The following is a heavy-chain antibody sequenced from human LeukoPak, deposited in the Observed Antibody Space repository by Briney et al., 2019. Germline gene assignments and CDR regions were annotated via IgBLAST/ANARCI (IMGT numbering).Heavy chain of an antibody. CDR2: INHSGSA. D-gene: IGHD4-23*01. CDR1: GGSFSGYY. Sequence: SSETLSLTCAVYGGSFSGYYWSWIRQPPGKGLEWIGEINHSGSANYNPSLKSRVTISVDTSKNQFSLKLGSVTAADTAVYYCARDQSVVTPRGGDYWGQGTLVTVSS. V-gene: IGHV4-34*01. CDR3: ARDQSVVTPRGGDY. J-gene: IGHJ4*02.